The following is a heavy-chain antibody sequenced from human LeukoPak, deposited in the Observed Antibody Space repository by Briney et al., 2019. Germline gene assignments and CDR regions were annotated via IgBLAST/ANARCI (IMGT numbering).Heavy chain of an antibody. J-gene: IGHJ5*02. CDR1: GGSISSSSYY. D-gene: IGHD7-27*01. Sequence: TSETLSLTCTVSGGSISSSSYYWGWIRQPPGKGLEWIGSIYYSGSTYHNPSLKSRVTISVDTSKNQFSLKLSSVTAADTAGYYCASCWGWFDPWGQEPWSPFPQ. CDR2: IYYSGST. V-gene: IGHV4-39*07. CDR3: ASCWGWFDP.